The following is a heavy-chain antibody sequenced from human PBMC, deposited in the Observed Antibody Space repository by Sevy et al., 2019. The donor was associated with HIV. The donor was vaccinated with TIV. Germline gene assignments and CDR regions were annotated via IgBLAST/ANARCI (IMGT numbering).Heavy chain of an antibody. CDR2: FDPEDGET. Sequence: ASVKVSCKVSGYTLTELSMHWVRQAPGKGLEWMGSFDPEDGETIYAQKFQGRVTMTEDTFKDTAYMELSSLRSEDAAVYYCATTKDCYDSSSSPFDYWGQGTLVTVS. J-gene: IGHJ4*02. CDR3: ATTKDCYDSSSSPFDY. V-gene: IGHV1-24*01. D-gene: IGHD3-22*01. CDR1: GYTLTELS.